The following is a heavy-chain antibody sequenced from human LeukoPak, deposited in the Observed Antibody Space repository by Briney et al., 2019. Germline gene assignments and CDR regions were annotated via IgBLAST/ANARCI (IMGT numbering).Heavy chain of an antibody. CDR1: GFTFSSYG. V-gene: IGHV3-30*02. J-gene: IGHJ3*02. D-gene: IGHD1-1*01. CDR3: AREGELADDAFDI. Sequence: PGGSLRLSCAASGFTFSSYGMHWVRQAPGKGLEWVAFIRYDGSNKYYADSVKGRFTISRDNSKNTLYLQMNSLRAEDTAVYSCAREGELADDAFDIWGQGTMVTVSS. CDR2: IRYDGSNK.